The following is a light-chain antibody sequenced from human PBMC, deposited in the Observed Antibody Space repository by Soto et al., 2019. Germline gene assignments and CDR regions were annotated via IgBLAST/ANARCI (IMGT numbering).Light chain of an antibody. CDR2: GAS. Sequence: EIVLTQSPGSLSLSPGERATLSCRASQSVTSNYLAWYQQKPGQAPMLLIFGASSRPTGIPDRFSGSGSGTDFTLTISRLQPEDFAVYYCQQYSSSPRTFGQGTKLEIK. CDR1: QSVTSNY. CDR3: QQYSSSPRT. J-gene: IGKJ2*01. V-gene: IGKV3-20*01.